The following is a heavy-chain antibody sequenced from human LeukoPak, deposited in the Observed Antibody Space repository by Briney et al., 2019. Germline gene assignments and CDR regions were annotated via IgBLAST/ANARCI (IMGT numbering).Heavy chain of an antibody. D-gene: IGHD3-16*01. CDR3: ARVPYTEEPDY. V-gene: IGHV1-2*02. J-gene: IGHJ4*02. CDR2: INPKSGAT. Sequence: GASVKVSCKVSGYTFTGYFLHWIRQAPGHGLEWVGWINPKSGATNFAQKFQGRVTLTRDTSTSTAYMDISRLTADDTAVYYCARVPYTEEPDYWGQGTLVSVSS. CDR1: GYTFTGYF.